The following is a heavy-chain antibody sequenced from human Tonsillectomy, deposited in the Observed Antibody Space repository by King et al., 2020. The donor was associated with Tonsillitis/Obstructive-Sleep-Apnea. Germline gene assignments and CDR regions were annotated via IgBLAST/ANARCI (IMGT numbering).Heavy chain of an antibody. CDR3: AHVPVVPAATNYFDY. J-gene: IGHJ4*02. V-gene: IGHV2-5*02. Sequence: FTLKESGPTLVKPTQTLTLTCTFSGFSLSTSGVGVGWIRQPPGKALGWLALIYWVDDKRYSPSLKSRPTSTKDTPKNQVVLTMTKMDPLDTATNYCAHVPVVPAATNYFDYWGQGTLVTVSS. CDR1: GFSLSTSGVG. CDR2: IYWVDDK. D-gene: IGHD2-2*01.